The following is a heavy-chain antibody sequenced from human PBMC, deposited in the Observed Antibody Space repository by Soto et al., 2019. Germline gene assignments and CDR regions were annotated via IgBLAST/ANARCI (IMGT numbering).Heavy chain of an antibody. D-gene: IGHD3-10*01. J-gene: IGHJ4*02. CDR1: GYTFTSYA. CDR2: INAGNGNT. Sequence: ASVKVSCKASGYTFTSYAMHWVRQAPGQRLEWMGWINAGNGNTKCSQKFQGRVTITRDTSASTAYMELSSLRSEDTAVYYCAREVSVEWFGELGGMDYWGQGTLVTVSS. CDR3: AREVSVEWFGELGGMDY. V-gene: IGHV1-3*01.